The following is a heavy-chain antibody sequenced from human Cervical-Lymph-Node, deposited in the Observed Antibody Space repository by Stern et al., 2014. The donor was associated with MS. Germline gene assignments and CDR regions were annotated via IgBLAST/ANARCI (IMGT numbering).Heavy chain of an antibody. D-gene: IGHD6-6*01. Sequence: VQLVESGAEVKKPGASVKVSCKASGYTFINYDINWVRQAPGQGLEWIGWMNPNIGNTGYAQEFQGRVTMTTNTSISTVYMELSSLTSDDTAVYYCARGLVVSSSLWFDPWGQGTLVTVSS. J-gene: IGHJ5*02. CDR2: MNPNIGNT. CDR3: ARGLVVSSSLWFDP. CDR1: GYTFINYD. V-gene: IGHV1-8*01.